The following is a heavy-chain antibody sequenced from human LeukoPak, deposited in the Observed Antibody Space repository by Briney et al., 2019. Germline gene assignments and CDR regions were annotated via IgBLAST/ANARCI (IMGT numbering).Heavy chain of an antibody. CDR3: ARDATMVPLYYYYYMDV. CDR2: ISGSGGST. D-gene: IGHD3-10*01. J-gene: IGHJ6*03. Sequence: PGGSLRLSCVGSGSTFNGHWLTWVRQAPGKGLEWVSAISGSGGSTYYADSVKGRFTISRDNAKNSLYLQMNSLRAEDTAVYYCARDATMVPLYYYYYMDVWGKGTTVTVSS. CDR1: GSTFNGHW. V-gene: IGHV3-21*01.